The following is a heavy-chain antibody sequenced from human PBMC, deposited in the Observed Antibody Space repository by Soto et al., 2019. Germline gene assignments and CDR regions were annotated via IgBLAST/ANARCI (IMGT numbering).Heavy chain of an antibody. CDR1: GGTFSSYA. CDR3: ARGLGDPIGGAKNYYFDY. Sequence: ASVKVSCKASGGTFSSYAISWVRQAPGQGLEWMGWINPNSGGTNYAQKFQGWVTMTRDTSISTAYMELSRLRSDDTAVYYCARGLGDPIGGAKNYYFDYWGQGTLVTVSS. D-gene: IGHD3-16*01. CDR2: INPNSGGT. V-gene: IGHV1-2*04. J-gene: IGHJ4*02.